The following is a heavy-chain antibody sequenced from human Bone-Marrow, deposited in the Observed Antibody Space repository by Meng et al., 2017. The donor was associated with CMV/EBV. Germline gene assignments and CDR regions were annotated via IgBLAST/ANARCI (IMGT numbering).Heavy chain of an antibody. CDR1: GYTFTGYY. CDR3: ARDGRAPGSSYNFYGIDV. V-gene: IGHV1-2*02. CDR2: INPKSGAT. J-gene: IGHJ6*02. Sequence: ASVKVSCKASGYTFTGYYLHWVRQAAGQGPEWMGWINPKSGATNYAEKFQGRVTLTRDTSINTAYMELSRLTSDDTAVYFCARDGRAPGSSYNFYGIDVWGQGTTVTVSS. D-gene: IGHD2-2*01.